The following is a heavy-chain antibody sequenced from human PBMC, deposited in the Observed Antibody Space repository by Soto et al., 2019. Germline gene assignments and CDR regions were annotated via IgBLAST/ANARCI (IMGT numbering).Heavy chain of an antibody. D-gene: IGHD1-26*01. CDR2: IYYSVTT. CDR1: GGSITSSSYH. J-gene: IGHJ4*02. V-gene: IGHV4-39*01. Sequence: QLQLQESGPGLVKPSETLSLTCTVSGGSITSSSYHWGWIRQPPGKGLEWIGTIYYSVTTYYNPSLKSRVTISVDTFKNQFSLKLDSVTAADTAVYYCARRKNIAGGDFDYWGQGTLVTVSS. CDR3: ARRKNIAGGDFDY.